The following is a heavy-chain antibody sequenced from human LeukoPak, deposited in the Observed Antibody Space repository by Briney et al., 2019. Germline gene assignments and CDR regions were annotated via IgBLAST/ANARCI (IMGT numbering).Heavy chain of an antibody. V-gene: IGHV3-30*18. D-gene: IGHD2-2*02. CDR1: GFTFSSYG. J-gene: IGHJ5*01. CDR2: IPYDGSNK. Sequence: GGSLRLSCTASGFTFSSYGMHWVRQAPGKGLEWLAVIPYDGSNKYYADSVKGRFTIPRDNSKNTLLLQVNSLRADDTAVYYCAKNRVPTAITPDSWGQGTLVTVSS. CDR3: AKNRVPTAITPDS.